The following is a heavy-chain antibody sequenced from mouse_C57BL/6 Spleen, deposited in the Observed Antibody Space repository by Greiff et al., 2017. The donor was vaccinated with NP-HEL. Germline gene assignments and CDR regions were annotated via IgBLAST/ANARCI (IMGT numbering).Heavy chain of an antibody. CDR1: GYTFTSYW. J-gene: IGHJ2*01. CDR2: IDPSDSYT. D-gene: IGHD2-4*01. V-gene: IGHV1-50*01. CDR3: ARGGLRRSYYFDY. Sequence: QVQLQQPGAELVKPGASVKLSCKASGYTFTSYWMQWVKQRPGQGLEWLGEIDPSDSYTNYNQKFKGKATLTVDTSSSTAYMQLSSLTSEDSAVYYCARGGLRRSYYFDYWGQGTTLTVSS.